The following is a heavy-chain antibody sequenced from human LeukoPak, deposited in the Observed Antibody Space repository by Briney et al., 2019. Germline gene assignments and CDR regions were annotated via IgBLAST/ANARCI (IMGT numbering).Heavy chain of an antibody. CDR3: ARSKWELPCDY. D-gene: IGHD1-26*01. CDR2: IYYSGST. CDR1: GGSISSYY. J-gene: IGHJ4*02. Sequence: SETLSLTCTVSGGSISSYYWSWIRQPPGKGLEWIGYIYYSGSTNYNPSLKSRVTISVDTSKNQFSLKLSSVTAADTAVYYCARSKWELPCDYWGQGTLVTVSS. V-gene: IGHV4-59*01.